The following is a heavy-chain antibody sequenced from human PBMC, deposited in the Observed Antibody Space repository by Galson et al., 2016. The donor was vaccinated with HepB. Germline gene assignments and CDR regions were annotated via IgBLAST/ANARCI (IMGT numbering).Heavy chain of an antibody. V-gene: IGHV3-7*01. CDR1: GFAFNTYW. J-gene: IGHJ4*02. CDR2: IKQDASEK. CDR3: ARDYRHSGADPM. D-gene: IGHD2-21*02. Sequence: SLRLSCAASGFAFNTYWMSWVRHAPGKGLEWVANIKQDASEKYYVDSVKGRFTISRDNAKNSLYLQMNSLTADDTAVYYCARDYRHSGADPMGAQGTLVTVSS.